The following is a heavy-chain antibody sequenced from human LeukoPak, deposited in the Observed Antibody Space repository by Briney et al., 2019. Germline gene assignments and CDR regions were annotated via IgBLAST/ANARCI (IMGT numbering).Heavy chain of an antibody. CDR1: GYSFTSYW. Sequence: GESLKISCKGSGYSFTSYWIGWVRQMPGKGLEWMGIIYPGDSDTRYSPSFQGQVTISADKSISTAYLQWSSLKASDTAMYYCAGVGYCSGGSCSVGAFDIWGQGTMVTVSS. CDR3: AGVGYCSGGSCSVGAFDI. CDR2: IYPGDSDT. J-gene: IGHJ3*02. V-gene: IGHV5-51*01. D-gene: IGHD2-15*01.